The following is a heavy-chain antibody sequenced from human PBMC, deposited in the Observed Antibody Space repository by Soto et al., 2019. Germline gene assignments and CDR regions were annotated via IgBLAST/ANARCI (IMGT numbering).Heavy chain of an antibody. V-gene: IGHV3-53*01. J-gene: IGHJ6*02. Sequence: GGSLRLSCAGSGFTVSSNYMSWVRQAPGKGLEWVSVLYSGGSTYYAGSVKGRFTISRDNSKSTLYLQMNSLRAEDTALYYCAKGRSYYYYYGVDVWGQGTTVTVSS. CDR3: AKGRSYYYYYGVDV. CDR2: LYSGGST. CDR1: GFTVSSNY.